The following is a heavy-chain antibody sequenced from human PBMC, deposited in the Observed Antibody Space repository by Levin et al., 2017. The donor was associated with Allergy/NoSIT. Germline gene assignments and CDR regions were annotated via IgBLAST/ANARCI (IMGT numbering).Heavy chain of an antibody. V-gene: IGHV3-72*01. CDR2: IRDKANSYTT. CDR1: GFTFSDHY. Sequence: PGESLKISCAASGFTFSDHYMDWVRQAPGKGLEWVGRIRDKANSYTTEYAASVKGRFTISRDESKNSLYLQMNSLKTEDTAVDFFARVGIPPARYGMDVWGQGTTVTVSS. D-gene: IGHD2-21*01. J-gene: IGHJ6*02. CDR3: ARVGIPPARYGMDV.